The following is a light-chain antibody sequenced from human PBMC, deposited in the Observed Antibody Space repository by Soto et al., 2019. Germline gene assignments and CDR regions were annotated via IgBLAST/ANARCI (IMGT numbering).Light chain of an antibody. V-gene: IGKV3-11*01. CDR1: QSIGNS. Sequence: TVLTQSPATLSLSPGERATLSCKASQSIGNSLGWFQQKPGQAPRLLIDDAFNRATGIPARFTGSGSGSDFTLTISSLEPEDVGVYYCRQRYNWPLTFGGVTKVEIK. CDR3: RQRYNWPLT. J-gene: IGKJ4*01. CDR2: DAF.